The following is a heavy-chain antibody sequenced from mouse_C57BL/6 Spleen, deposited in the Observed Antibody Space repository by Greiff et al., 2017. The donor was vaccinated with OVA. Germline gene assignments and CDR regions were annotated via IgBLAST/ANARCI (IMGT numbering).Heavy chain of an antibody. J-gene: IGHJ2*01. CDR2: INPNYGTT. CDR1: GYSFTDYN. D-gene: IGHD1-1*01. Sequence: VQLQQSGPELVKPGASVKISCKASGYSFTDYNMNWVKQSNGKSLEWIGVINPNYGTTSYNQKFKGKATLTVDQSSSTAYMQHNSLTAEDSAVYYRARKRTGSSYVDFDYWGQGTTLTVSS. CDR3: ARKRTGSSYVDFDY. V-gene: IGHV1-39*01.